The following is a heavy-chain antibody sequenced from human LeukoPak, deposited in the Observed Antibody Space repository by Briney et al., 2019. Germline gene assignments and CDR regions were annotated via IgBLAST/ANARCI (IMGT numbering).Heavy chain of an antibody. D-gene: IGHD3-22*01. CDR2: ISGSGGST. CDR1: GFTFSSYA. J-gene: IGHJ4*02. Sequence: GGSLRLSCAASGFTFSSYAMSWVRQAPGKGLEWVSAISGSGGSTYYADSVKGRFTISRDNSKNTLYLQMNSLRAEDTAVYHCAGLGYDSSGYYLDYWGQGTLVTVSS. V-gene: IGHV3-23*01. CDR3: AGLGYDSSGYYLDY.